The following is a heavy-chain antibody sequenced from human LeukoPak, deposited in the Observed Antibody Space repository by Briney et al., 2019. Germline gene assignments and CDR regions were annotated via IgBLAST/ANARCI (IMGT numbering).Heavy chain of an antibody. CDR1: GFTFSSYG. Sequence: PGGSLRLSCAASGFTFSSYGMHWVRQAPGKGLEWVAVISYDGSNKYYADSVKGRFTISRDNSKNTLYLQMNSLRDEDTAVYYCARDRRNSVLRYFDWLSYWGQGTLVTVSS. V-gene: IGHV3-30*03. D-gene: IGHD3-9*01. CDR3: ARDRRNSVLRYFDWLSY. J-gene: IGHJ4*02. CDR2: ISYDGSNK.